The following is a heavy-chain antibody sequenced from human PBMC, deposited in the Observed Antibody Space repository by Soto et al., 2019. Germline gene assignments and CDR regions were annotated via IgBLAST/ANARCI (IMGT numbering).Heavy chain of an antibody. Sequence: GSLRLSCEASGFPFWTYSMSWVRQAPRKGLEWVSGISGSGTATYYTDSVKGRFTVSRDNSKDTLFLQMNSLRAEDTAVYYCARDHKGGYYYYGMDVWGQGTTVTV. CDR2: ISGSGTAT. V-gene: IGHV3-23*01. J-gene: IGHJ6*02. CDR3: ARDHKGGYYYYGMDV. CDR1: GFPFWTYS.